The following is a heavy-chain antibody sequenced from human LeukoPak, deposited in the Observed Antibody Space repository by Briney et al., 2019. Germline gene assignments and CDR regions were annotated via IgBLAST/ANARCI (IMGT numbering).Heavy chain of an antibody. V-gene: IGHV3-23*01. CDR1: GFTFSSYS. J-gene: IGHJ4*02. CDR3: ATPPTVTRNY. CDR2: ISGSGGST. Sequence: GGSLRLSCAASGFTFSSYSMSWVRQAPGKGLEWVSSISGSGGSTYYADSVKGRFTISRDNSKNTLYLQMNSLRAEDTAVYYCATPPTVTRNYWGQGTLVTVSS. D-gene: IGHD4-17*01.